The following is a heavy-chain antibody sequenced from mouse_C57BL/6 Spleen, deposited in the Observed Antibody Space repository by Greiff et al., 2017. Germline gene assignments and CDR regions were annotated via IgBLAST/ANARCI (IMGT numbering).Heavy chain of an antibody. CDR2: ISDGGSYT. Sequence: EVQLVESGGGLVKPGGSLKLSCAASGFTFSSYAMSWVRQTPEKRLEWVATISDGGSYTYYPDNVKGRFTISRDNAKNNLYLQMSHLKSEDTAMXYCAREGLRLFAYWGQGTLVTVSA. J-gene: IGHJ3*01. V-gene: IGHV5-4*01. D-gene: IGHD2-4*01. CDR3: AREGLRLFAY. CDR1: GFTFSSYA.